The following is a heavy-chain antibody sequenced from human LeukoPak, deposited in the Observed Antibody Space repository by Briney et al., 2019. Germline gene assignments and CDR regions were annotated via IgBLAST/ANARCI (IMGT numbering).Heavy chain of an antibody. Sequence: PSETLSLTCAVYGGSFSGYYWSWIRQPPGKGLEWIGEINHRGSTNYNPSLKSRVTISVDTSKNQFSLKLSSVTAADTAVYYCARVYSSSSYGFDYWGQGTLVTVSS. CDR2: INHRGST. D-gene: IGHD6-6*01. CDR1: GGSFSGYY. J-gene: IGHJ4*02. CDR3: ARVYSSSSYGFDY. V-gene: IGHV4-34*01.